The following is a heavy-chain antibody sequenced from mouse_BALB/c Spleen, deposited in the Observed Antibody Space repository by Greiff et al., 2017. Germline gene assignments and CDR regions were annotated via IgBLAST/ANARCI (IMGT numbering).Heavy chain of an antibody. CDR3: ARAMIYYFDY. V-gene: IGHV14-3*02. CDR2: IDPANGNT. CDR1: GFNIKDTY. J-gene: IGHJ2*01. Sequence: VQLKESGAELVKPGASVKLSCTASGFNIKDTYMHWVKQRPEQGLEWIGRIDPANGNTKYDPKFQGKATITADTSSNTAYLQLSSLTSEDTAVYYCARAMIYYFDYWGQGTTLTVSS. D-gene: IGHD2-4*01.